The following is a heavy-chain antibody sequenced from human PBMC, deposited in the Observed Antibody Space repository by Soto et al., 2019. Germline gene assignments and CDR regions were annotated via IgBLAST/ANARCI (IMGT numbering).Heavy chain of an antibody. CDR3: AKDNYYGSGISLVY. CDR1: GFTFDDYA. Sequence: GRSLRLSCAASGFTFDDYAMHWVRQAPGKGLEWVSGISWNSGSIGYADSVKGRFTISRDNAKNSLYLQMNSLRAEDTALYYCAKDNYYGSGISLVYWGQGTLVTVSS. D-gene: IGHD3-10*01. J-gene: IGHJ4*02. V-gene: IGHV3-9*01. CDR2: ISWNSGSI.